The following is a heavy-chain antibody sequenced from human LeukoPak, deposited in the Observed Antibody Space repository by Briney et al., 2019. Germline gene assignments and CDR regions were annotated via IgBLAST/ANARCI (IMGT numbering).Heavy chain of an antibody. V-gene: IGHV4-39*07. CDR1: GGSISSSSYY. Sequence: SETLSLTCTVPGGSISSSSYYWGWIRQPPGKGLEWIGSIYYSGSTYYNPSLKSRVTISVDTSKNQFSLKLSSVTAADTAVYYCARDFDWLLWGQGTLVTVSS. D-gene: IGHD3-9*01. J-gene: IGHJ4*02. CDR3: ARDFDWLL. CDR2: IYYSGST.